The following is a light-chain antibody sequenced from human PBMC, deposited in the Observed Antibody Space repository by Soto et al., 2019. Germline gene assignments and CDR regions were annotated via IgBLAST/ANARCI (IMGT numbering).Light chain of an antibody. CDR3: LQHYNYPRT. CDR2: AAS. V-gene: IGKV1-6*01. J-gene: IGKJ2*01. Sequence: AIQMTQSPSSLSASVVDRVTITCRASQDIRNDLGWYQQKPGRAAKLLIYAASTLQTGVPSRFSGSVSGTHFTLTISSLQPEDFTIYYCLQHYNYPRTFGQGTKLEIK. CDR1: QDIRND.